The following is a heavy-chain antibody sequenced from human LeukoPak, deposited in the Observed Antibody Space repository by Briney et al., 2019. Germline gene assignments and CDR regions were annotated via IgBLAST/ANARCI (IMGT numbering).Heavy chain of an antibody. D-gene: IGHD3-22*01. CDR1: GGSISSGNYY. Sequence: SETLSLTCTVSGGSISSGNYYWSWIRQPAGKGLEWIGRIYTSGSTNYNPSLKSRVTISVDTSKNQFSLKLSSVTAADTGVYYCAREIITMIVVVGGAFDIWGQRTMVTVSS. CDR2: IYTSGST. V-gene: IGHV4-61*02. J-gene: IGHJ3*02. CDR3: AREIITMIVVVGGAFDI.